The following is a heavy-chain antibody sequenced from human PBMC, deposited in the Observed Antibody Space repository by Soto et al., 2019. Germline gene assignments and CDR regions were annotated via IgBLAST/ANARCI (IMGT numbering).Heavy chain of an antibody. J-gene: IGHJ4*02. V-gene: IGHV4-34*01. CDR1: GGSFSGYY. D-gene: IGHD3-10*01. CDR2: INHSGST. CDR3: ARLMVRGLTDY. Sequence: QVQLQQWGAGLLKPSETLSLTCAVYGGSFSGYYWSWIRQPPGKGLEWIGEINHSGSTNYNPSLKSRVTISVDTSKNQLSLKLSSVTAADTTVYYCARLMVRGLTDYWGQGTLVTVSS.